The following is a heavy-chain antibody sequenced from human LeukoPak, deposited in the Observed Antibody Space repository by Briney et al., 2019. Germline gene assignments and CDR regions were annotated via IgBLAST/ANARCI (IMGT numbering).Heavy chain of an antibody. CDR3: ARLASGSYGPLTPFDY. J-gene: IGHJ4*02. CDR2: IYYSGST. CDR1: GGSISSSSYY. Sequence: SETLSLICTVSGGSISSSSYYWSWIRQPPGKGLEWIGDIYYSGSTNYNPSLKSRVTISVDTSKNQFSLRLSSVTAADTAVYYSARLASGSYGPLTPFDYWGQGTLVTVSS. V-gene: IGHV4-61*05. D-gene: IGHD1-26*01.